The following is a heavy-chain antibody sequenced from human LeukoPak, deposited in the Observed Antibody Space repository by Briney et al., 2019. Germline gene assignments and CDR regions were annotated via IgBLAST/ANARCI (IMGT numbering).Heavy chain of an antibody. CDR3: ARRLVGSLDYYYYMDV. V-gene: IGHV1-8*03. Sequence: ASVTVSFKASVYTFTNYDINWVGQATGQGREWMGWMNPNSGNTGYAQKFQGRVTITRNTSISTAYMELSSLRSEDTAVYYCARRLVGSLDYYYYMDVWGKGTTVTVSS. CDR2: MNPNSGNT. J-gene: IGHJ6*03. D-gene: IGHD1-1*01. CDR1: VYTFTNYD.